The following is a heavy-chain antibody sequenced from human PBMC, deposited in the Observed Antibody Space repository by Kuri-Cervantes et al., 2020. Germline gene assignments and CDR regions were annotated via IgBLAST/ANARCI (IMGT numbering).Heavy chain of an antibody. CDR1: GYTFTGYY. J-gene: IGHJ6*02. CDR2: INPNSGGT. Sequence: ASVKVSCKASGYTFTGYYMHWVRQAPGQGLEWMGWINPNSGGTNYAQKLQGRVTMTTDTSTSTAYMELSSLRSEDTAVYYCARGQARIWYGMDVWGQGTTVTVSS. CDR3: ARGQARIWYGMDV. V-gene: IGHV1-2*02. D-gene: IGHD3-16*01.